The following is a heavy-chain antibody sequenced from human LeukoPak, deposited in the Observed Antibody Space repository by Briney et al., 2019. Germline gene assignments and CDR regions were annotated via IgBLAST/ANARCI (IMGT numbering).Heavy chain of an antibody. Sequence: PGGSLTLSCVSSGFTFSDYWMTWVRQAPGKRLEWVANIRQDGGERYYVDSVKGRFTISRDNAKSSLYLQMSSLRAEDTGVYYCARGSTYTSDWGQGTLVTVSS. CDR1: GFTFSDYW. CDR2: IRQDGGER. D-gene: IGHD2-2*01. J-gene: IGHJ4*02. V-gene: IGHV3-7*05. CDR3: ARGSTYTSD.